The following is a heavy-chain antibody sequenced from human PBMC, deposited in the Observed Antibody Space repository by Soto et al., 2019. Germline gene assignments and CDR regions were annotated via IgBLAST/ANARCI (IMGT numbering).Heavy chain of an antibody. Sequence: PSETLSLTCTVSGGSISSGDYYWSWIRQPPGKGLEWIGYIYYSGSTYYNPSLKSRVTISVDTSKNQFSLKLSSVTAADTAVYYCARDGGDYEGDFDIWGQGTMVTVSS. CDR2: IYYSGST. V-gene: IGHV4-30-4*01. J-gene: IGHJ3*02. CDR1: GGSISSGDYY. CDR3: ARDGGDYEGDFDI. D-gene: IGHD4-17*01.